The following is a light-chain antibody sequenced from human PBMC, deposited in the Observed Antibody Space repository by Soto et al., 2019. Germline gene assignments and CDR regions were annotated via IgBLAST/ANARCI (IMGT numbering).Light chain of an antibody. CDR2: EVS. Sequence: QSALTQPPSASGSPGQAVTISCTGTSSDVGGYNYVSWYQQHPGKAPKLMIYEVSKRPSGVPDRFSVSKSGNTASLTVSGLQAEDEADYYFSSFGGSFYWVFGGGIKVTVL. CDR1: SSDVGGYNY. J-gene: IGLJ3*02. V-gene: IGLV2-8*01. CDR3: SSFGGSFYWV.